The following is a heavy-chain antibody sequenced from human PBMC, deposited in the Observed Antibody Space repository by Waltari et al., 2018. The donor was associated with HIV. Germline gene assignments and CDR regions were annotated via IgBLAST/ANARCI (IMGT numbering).Heavy chain of an antibody. CDR3: ARDIPRMGIDY. Sequence: QVQLVQSGAEVKKPGASVKVSCKASGYTFTGYAMHWVRQAPGQRLEWMGWINAGNGNTKYSQKFQGRVTITRDTSASTAYMELSSLRSEDTAVYYCARDIPRMGIDYWGQGTLVTVSS. CDR1: GYTFTGYA. J-gene: IGHJ4*02. CDR2: INAGNGNT. D-gene: IGHD2-15*01. V-gene: IGHV1-3*01.